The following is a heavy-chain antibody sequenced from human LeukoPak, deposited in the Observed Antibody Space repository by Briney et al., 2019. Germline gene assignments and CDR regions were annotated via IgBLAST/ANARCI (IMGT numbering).Heavy chain of an antibody. Sequence: SETLSLTCTVSGGSISSSSYYWGWIRQPPGKGLEWIGRIYTSGSTNYNPSLKSRVTMSVDTSKNQFSLNLSSVTAADTAVYYCARDRYYYDSSGYYWLFDYWGQGTLVTVSS. D-gene: IGHD3-22*01. CDR3: ARDRYYYDSSGYYWLFDY. CDR2: IYTSGST. CDR1: GGSISSSSYY. J-gene: IGHJ4*02. V-gene: IGHV4-39*07.